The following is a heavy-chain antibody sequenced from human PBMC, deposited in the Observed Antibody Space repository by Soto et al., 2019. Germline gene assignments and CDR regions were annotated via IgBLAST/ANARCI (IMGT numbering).Heavy chain of an antibody. D-gene: IGHD3-22*01. CDR1: GFSLATRGVG. CDR3: ARGDSTGYYPY. Sequence: GSGPTLVNPTQTLTLTCTLSGFSLATRGVGVGWIRQPPGKALEWLALIYWDDEKRYSPSLKNRLTITKDTSKNQVALTMTNMDPVDTATYYCARGDSTGYYPYWGQGTLVTVSS. J-gene: IGHJ4*02. V-gene: IGHV2-5*02. CDR2: IYWDDEK.